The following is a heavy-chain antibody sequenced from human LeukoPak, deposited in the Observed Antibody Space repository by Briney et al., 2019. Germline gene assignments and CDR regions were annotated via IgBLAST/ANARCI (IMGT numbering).Heavy chain of an antibody. CDR2: INHSGST. Sequence: NPSETLSLTCAVYGGSFSGYYWSWIRQPPGKGLEWIGEINHSGSTNYNPSLKSRVTISVDTSKNQFSLKLSSVTAADTAVYYCARGGLVRGPVRYFDYWGQGTLVTVSS. CDR1: GGSFSGYY. V-gene: IGHV4-34*01. CDR3: ARGGLVRGPVRYFDY. D-gene: IGHD3-10*01. J-gene: IGHJ4*02.